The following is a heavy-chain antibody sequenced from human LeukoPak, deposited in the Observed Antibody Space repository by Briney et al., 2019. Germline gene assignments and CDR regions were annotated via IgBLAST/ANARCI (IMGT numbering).Heavy chain of an antibody. CDR1: GGSISSYY. CDR2: IYYSGST. J-gene: IGHJ4*02. V-gene: IGHV4-59*08. Sequence: SETLSLTCTVSGGSISSYYWSWIRQPPGKGLEWIGYIYYSGSTNYNPSLKSRVTISVDTSKQQFSLSLRSVTAADTAVYYCARHPQGLRYFDNWGQGTLVIVSS. CDR3: ARHPQGLRYFDN.